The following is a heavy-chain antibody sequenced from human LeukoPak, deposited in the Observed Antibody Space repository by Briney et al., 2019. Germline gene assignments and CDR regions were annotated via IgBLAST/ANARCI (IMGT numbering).Heavy chain of an antibody. Sequence: GGPLRLSCAASGFIFDDYIMFWLRHVPGKGLEWVSLINWCGSFIRYAESVKGRFPLSRDNSKNALYLEMKSLRNEHTALYFCAKDCSIGVGMNLFEPWGQGTLGTVSS. CDR2: INWCGSFI. V-gene: IGHV3-43*01. CDR1: GFIFDDYI. CDR3: AKDCSIGVGMNLFEP. J-gene: IGHJ5*02. D-gene: IGHD3-3*01.